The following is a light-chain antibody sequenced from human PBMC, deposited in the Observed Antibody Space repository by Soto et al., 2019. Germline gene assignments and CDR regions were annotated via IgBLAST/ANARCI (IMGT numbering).Light chain of an antibody. CDR2: EVS. J-gene: IGLJ3*02. CDR3: SSYAGSNNWV. CDR1: SSDVGGYNY. V-gene: IGLV2-8*01. Sequence: QSALTQPPSASGSPGQSVTISCTGTSSDVGGYNYVSWYQQHPGKAPKLMISEVSKRPSGVPDRFSGSKSGNTASLTVSGLQAEDEADYSCSSYAGSNNWVFGGGTKLTVL.